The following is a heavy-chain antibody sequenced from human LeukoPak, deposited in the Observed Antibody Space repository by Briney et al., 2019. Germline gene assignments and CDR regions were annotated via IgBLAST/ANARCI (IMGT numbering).Heavy chain of an antibody. D-gene: IGHD2-15*01. CDR3: ARHSERVVAASSKKINWFDP. V-gene: IGHV4-39*01. J-gene: IGHJ5*02. Sequence: SETLSLTCTVSGVSISSTTYYWGWIRQPPGKGLEWIGEINHSGSTNYNPSLKSRVTISVDTSKNQFSLKLSSVTAADTAVYYCARHSERVVAASSKKINWFDPWGQGTLVTVSS. CDR2: INHSGST. CDR1: GVSISSTTYY.